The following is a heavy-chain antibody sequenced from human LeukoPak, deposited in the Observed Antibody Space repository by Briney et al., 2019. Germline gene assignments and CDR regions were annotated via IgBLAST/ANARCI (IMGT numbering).Heavy chain of an antibody. D-gene: IGHD1-26*01. V-gene: IGHV4-39*01. CDR2: IYYSGST. CDR3: ARQQSGSYLVDFDY. CDR1: GSSISSSSYY. Sequence: SETLSLTCTVSGSSISSSSYYWGWIRQPPGTGLEWLGSIYYSGSTYYNPSLKSRVTISVDTSKNQFSLKLSSVTAADTAVYYCARQQSGSYLVDFDYWGQGTLVTVSS. J-gene: IGHJ4*02.